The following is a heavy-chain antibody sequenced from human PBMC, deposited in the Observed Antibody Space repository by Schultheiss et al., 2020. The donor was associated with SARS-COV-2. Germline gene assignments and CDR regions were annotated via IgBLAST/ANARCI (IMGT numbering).Heavy chain of an antibody. J-gene: IGHJ4*02. Sequence: GESLKISCAASGFTFSSYSMNWVRQAPGKGLEWVAVIWYDGSNKYYADSVKGRFTISRDNSKNSLYLQMHSLRTEDTAVYYCAGRSTIWPKWGPGTLVTVSS. CDR1: GFTFSSYS. V-gene: IGHV3-33*08. D-gene: IGHD2-2*01. CDR3: AGRSTIWPK. CDR2: IWYDGSNK.